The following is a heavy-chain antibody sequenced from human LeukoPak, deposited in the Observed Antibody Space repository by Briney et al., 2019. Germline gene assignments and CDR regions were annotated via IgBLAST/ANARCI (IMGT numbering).Heavy chain of an antibody. CDR3: ARQYYDFWSGNNWFDP. V-gene: IGHV4-59*08. Sequence: SEILSLTCTVSGGSISSYYWSWIRQPPGKGLEWIGYIYYSGSTNYNPSLKSRVTISVDTSKNQFSLKLSSVTAADTAVYYCARQYYDFWSGNNWFDPWGQGTLVTVSS. D-gene: IGHD3-3*01. CDR1: GGSISSYY. J-gene: IGHJ5*02. CDR2: IYYSGST.